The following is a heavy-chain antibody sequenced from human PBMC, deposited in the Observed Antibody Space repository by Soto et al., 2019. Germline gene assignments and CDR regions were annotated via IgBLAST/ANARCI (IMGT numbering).Heavy chain of an antibody. Sequence: QVQLVQSGAEVKKPGSSVKVSCKAPGGTFSSYAISWVRQAPGQGLEWMGGIIPIFGTAKYAQKFQGIVTITADESTSTGYMELSSLRSEDTAVYYCARSQGGSSSLDIYYYYYYGMDVWGQGTTVTVSS. J-gene: IGHJ6*02. CDR1: GGTFSSYA. CDR2: IIPIFGTA. CDR3: ARSQGGSSSLDIYYYYYYGMDV. V-gene: IGHV1-69*01. D-gene: IGHD2-15*01.